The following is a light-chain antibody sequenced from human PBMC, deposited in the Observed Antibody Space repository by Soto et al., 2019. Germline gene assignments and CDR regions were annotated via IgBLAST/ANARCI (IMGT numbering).Light chain of an antibody. Sequence: TVVTQEPSFSVSPGGTVTLTCGLSSGSVSTSYYPSWYQQTPGQAPRTLIYSTNTRSSGVPDRFSGSILGNKAALTITGAQAVDESDYYCVLYMGSGTVVFGGGTKLTVL. CDR3: VLYMGSGTVV. V-gene: IGLV8-61*01. CDR1: SGSVSTSYY. CDR2: STN. J-gene: IGLJ2*01.